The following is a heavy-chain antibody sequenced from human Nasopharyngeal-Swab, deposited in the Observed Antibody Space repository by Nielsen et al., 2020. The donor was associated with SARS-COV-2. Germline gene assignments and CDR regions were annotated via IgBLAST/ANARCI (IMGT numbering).Heavy chain of an antibody. J-gene: IGHJ4*02. CDR2: IYTSGST. V-gene: IGHV4-4*07. Sequence: WIRQPPGKGLEWIGRIYTSGSTNYNPPLKSRVTMSVDTSKNQFSLKLSSVTAADTAVYYCARGLEWLDYWGQGTLVTVSS. CDR3: ARGLEWLDY. D-gene: IGHD3-3*01.